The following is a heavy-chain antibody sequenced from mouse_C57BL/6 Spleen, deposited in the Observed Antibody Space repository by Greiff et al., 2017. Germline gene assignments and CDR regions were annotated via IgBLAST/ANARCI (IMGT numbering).Heavy chain of an antibody. CDR2: ISSGSSTI. CDR3: ARWWLPFGAMDY. Sequence: EVKLEESGGGLVKPGGSLKLSCAASGFTFSDYGMHWVRQAPEKGLEWVAYISSGSSTIYYADTVKGRFTISRDNAKNTLFLQMTSLRSEDTAMYYCARWWLPFGAMDYWGQGTSVTVSS. D-gene: IGHD1-1*02. J-gene: IGHJ4*01. CDR1: GFTFSDYG. V-gene: IGHV5-17*01.